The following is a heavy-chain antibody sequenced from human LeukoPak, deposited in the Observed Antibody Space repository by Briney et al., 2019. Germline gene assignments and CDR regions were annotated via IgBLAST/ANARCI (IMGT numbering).Heavy chain of an antibody. J-gene: IGHJ4*02. Sequence: GGSLRLSCTASGFTFSSDYMSWVRQAPGKGLEWVSVVYSGGNTYYADSVKGRFTISIDNSKNTLYLQRNSMRAEDTAVYYCAREPPGGGFDYWGQGTLVTVSS. CDR3: AREPPGGGFDY. V-gene: IGHV3-66*01. CDR2: VYSGGNT. CDR1: GFTFSSDY. D-gene: IGHD3-16*01.